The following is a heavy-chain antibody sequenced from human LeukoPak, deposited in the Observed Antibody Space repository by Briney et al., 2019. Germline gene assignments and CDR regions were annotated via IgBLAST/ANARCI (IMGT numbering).Heavy chain of an antibody. Sequence: PSETLSLTCTVSGGSINSHYWSWVRQPPGKGLVWIGYISYSGNTNYNPSLKSRVTISMHTSKNQPSLKLNSVTAADTAVYYCASSGQCTNGLCRDVGYMDVWGKGTTVTVSS. D-gene: IGHD2-8*01. CDR3: ASSGQCTNGLCRDVGYMDV. J-gene: IGHJ6*03. CDR2: ISYSGNT. CDR1: GGSINSHY. V-gene: IGHV4-59*11.